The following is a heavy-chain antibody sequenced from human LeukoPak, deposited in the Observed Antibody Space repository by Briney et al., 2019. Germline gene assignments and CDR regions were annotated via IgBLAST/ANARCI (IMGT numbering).Heavy chain of an antibody. CDR3: ARGGIQLWLPYYYYYMDV. V-gene: IGHV3-21*01. Sequence: PGGSLRLSCAASGFTFSSYSMNWVRQAPGKGLEWVSSISSSSSYIYYADSVKGRFTISRDNAKNSLYLQMNSLRAEDTAVYYCARGGIQLWLPYYYYYMDVWGKGTTVTVSS. J-gene: IGHJ6*03. D-gene: IGHD5-18*01. CDR2: ISSSSSYI. CDR1: GFTFSSYS.